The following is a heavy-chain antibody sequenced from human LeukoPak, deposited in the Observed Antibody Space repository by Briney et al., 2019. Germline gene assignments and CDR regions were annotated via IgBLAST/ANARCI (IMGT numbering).Heavy chain of an antibody. CDR2: ISSSSTYI. Sequence: PGGSLRLSCAASGFTFSSYSMSWVRQAPGKGREWVSSISSSSTYISYADSVQRRFTISTANAKNSLYLQINSLRAEDTAVYYCARAYYYHSSGYTPRYWGQGTLVTVSS. CDR1: GFTFSSYS. V-gene: IGHV3-21*01. CDR3: ARAYYYHSSGYTPRY. D-gene: IGHD3-22*01. J-gene: IGHJ4*02.